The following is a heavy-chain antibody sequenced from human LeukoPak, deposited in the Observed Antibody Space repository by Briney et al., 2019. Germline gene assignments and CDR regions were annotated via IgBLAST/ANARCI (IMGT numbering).Heavy chain of an antibody. J-gene: IGHJ4*02. CDR1: GGTFSSYA. CDR3: ARDWYSGYELGD. CDR2: ITPILGIA. V-gene: IGHV1-69*04. D-gene: IGHD5-12*01. Sequence: SVKVSCKASGGTFSSYAISWVRQAPGQGLEWMGRITPILGIANYAQKFQGRVTITADKSTSTAYMELSSLRSEDTAVYYCARDWYSGYELGDWGQGTLVTVSS.